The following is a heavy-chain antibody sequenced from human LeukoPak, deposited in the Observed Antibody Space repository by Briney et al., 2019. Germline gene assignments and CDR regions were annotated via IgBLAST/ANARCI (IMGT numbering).Heavy chain of an antibody. Sequence: GGSLRLSCAASGFTFSSYSMNWVRQAPGKGLEWVSYISSSSSTIYYADSVKGRFTISGDNAKNSLYLQMNSLGAEDTAVYYCVRGGYSSFDYWGQGTLVTVSS. D-gene: IGHD3-10*01. CDR2: ISSSSSTI. CDR3: VRGGYSSFDY. J-gene: IGHJ4*02. CDR1: GFTFSSYS. V-gene: IGHV3-48*01.